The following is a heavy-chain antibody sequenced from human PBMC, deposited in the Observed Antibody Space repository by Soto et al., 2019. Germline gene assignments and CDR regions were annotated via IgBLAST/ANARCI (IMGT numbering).Heavy chain of an antibody. CDR3: ARGSSSWYDAFDI. CDR1: GYTLTSYA. D-gene: IGHD6-13*01. CDR2: INAGNGNT. Sequence: ASVKVSCKASGYTLTSYAIHWVRQAPGQRLEWMGWINAGNGNTKYSQKFQGRVTITRDTSASTAYMELSSLRSEDTAVYYCARGSSSWYDAFDIWGQGTMVTVSS. J-gene: IGHJ3*02. V-gene: IGHV1-3*01.